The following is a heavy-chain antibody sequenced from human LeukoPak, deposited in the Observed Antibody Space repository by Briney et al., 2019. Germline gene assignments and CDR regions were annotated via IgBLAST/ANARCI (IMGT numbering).Heavy chain of an antibody. CDR3: AKLSGNYYFQH. CDR1: GFTFSSYG. J-gene: IGHJ1*01. V-gene: IGHV3-30*12. D-gene: IGHD1-26*01. Sequence: GGSLRLSCAASGFTFSSYGMHWVRQAQGKGLEWVAVISYDGSNKYYADSVKGRFTISRDNSKNTLYLQMNSLRAEDTAVYHCAKLSGNYYFQHWGQGTLVTVSS. CDR2: ISYDGSNK.